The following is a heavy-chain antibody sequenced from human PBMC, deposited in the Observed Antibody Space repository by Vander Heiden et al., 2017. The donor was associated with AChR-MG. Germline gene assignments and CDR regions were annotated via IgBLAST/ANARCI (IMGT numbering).Heavy chain of an antibody. CDR3: ARDGLRYFDIPWDY. CDR1: GFTFSSYA. J-gene: IGHJ4*02. D-gene: IGHD3-9*01. Sequence: QVQLVESGGGVVQPGRSLRLSFAASGFTFSSYAMHWVRQAPGKGLEWVAVISYDGSNKYYADSVKGRFTISRDNSKNTLYLQMNSLRAEDTAVYYCARDGLRYFDIPWDYWGQGTLVTVSS. CDR2: ISYDGSNK. V-gene: IGHV3-30-3*01.